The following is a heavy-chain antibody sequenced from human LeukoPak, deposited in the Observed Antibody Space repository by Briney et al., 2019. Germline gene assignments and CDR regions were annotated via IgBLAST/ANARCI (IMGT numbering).Heavy chain of an antibody. CDR3: ARGLTAVWGSYRQWNAFDI. Sequence: SETLSLTCAVYGGSFSGHYWSWIRQPPGKGREWIGEINHSGSTNYNPSLKSRVTISVDTSKSQFSLKLSSVTAADTAVYYCARGLTAVWGSYRQWNAFDIWGQGTMVTVSS. J-gene: IGHJ3*02. CDR2: INHSGST. D-gene: IGHD3-16*02. CDR1: GGSFSGHY. V-gene: IGHV4-34*01.